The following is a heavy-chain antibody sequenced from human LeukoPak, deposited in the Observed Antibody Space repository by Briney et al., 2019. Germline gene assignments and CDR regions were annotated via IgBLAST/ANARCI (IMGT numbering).Heavy chain of an antibody. D-gene: IGHD5-24*01. V-gene: IGHV4-39*01. CDR1: GGSISSSSYY. Sequence: SETLSLTCTVSGGSISSSSYYWGWIRQPPGKGLEWIGSIYYSGSTYYNPSLNSRVTISVDTSKNQFSLKLSSVTAADTAVYYCASTSRDGYNLKDYWGQGTLVTVSS. J-gene: IGHJ4*02. CDR2: IYYSGST. CDR3: ASTSRDGYNLKDY.